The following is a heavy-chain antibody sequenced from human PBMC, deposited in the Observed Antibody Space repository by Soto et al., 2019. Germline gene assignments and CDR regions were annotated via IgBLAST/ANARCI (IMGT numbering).Heavy chain of an antibody. V-gene: IGHV4-59*01. CDR2: VFHSETS. CDR1: GDSLSDYY. Sequence: SETLSLPCTVSGDSLSDYYWNWIRQAPGTGLGWSGSVFHSETSSYNPSLMKRVAISDYTSTKHFSYRLTSERAPDPAIFYCARSHYSSGCPIDHWGQGTLVTVSS. D-gene: IGHD6-19*01. J-gene: IGHJ4*02. CDR3: ARSHYSSGCPIDH.